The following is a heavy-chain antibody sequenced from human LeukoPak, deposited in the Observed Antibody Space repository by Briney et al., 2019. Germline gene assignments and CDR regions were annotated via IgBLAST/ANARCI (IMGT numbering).Heavy chain of an antibody. V-gene: IGHV4-59*01. Sequence: SETLSLTCTVSGGSIRSYYWSWIAQPPGKGLEWIGYIYYSGSTNYNPSLKSRVTISVDTSKNQFSLKLSSVTAADTAVYYCAGISMVRGGSYWSQRTLVTVSS. J-gene: IGHJ4*02. CDR1: GGSIRSYY. CDR2: IYYSGST. D-gene: IGHD3-10*01. CDR3: AGISMVRGGSY.